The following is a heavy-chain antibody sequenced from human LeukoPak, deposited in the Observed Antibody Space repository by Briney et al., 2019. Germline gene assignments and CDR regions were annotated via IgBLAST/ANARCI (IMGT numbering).Heavy chain of an antibody. D-gene: IGHD4-23*01. CDR1: GGSISSYY. J-gene: IGHJ4*02. V-gene: IGHV4-59*08. CDR3: ARLNGGN. CDR2: IDYSGST. Sequence: SETLSLTCTVSGGSISSYYWSWIRQPPGKGLEWIGYIDYSGSTAYNPSINGRVAVSVDTSKNQFSLKLRSVTAADTAVYYCARLNGGNWGPGILVTVSS.